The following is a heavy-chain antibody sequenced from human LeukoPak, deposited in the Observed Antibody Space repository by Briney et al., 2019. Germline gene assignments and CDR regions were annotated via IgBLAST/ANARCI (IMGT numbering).Heavy chain of an antibody. J-gene: IGHJ4*02. Sequence: PGGSLRLSCEASGFPFNSYGMSWVRQAPGKGLEWVSAISGSGDTTYYADSVKGRFTILRDNSKNTLYLQMQSLKVEDTAVYYCAAPAKSSAWYGPDFWGQGTLVTVSS. CDR2: ISGSGDTT. D-gene: IGHD6-19*01. V-gene: IGHV3-23*01. CDR3: AAPAKSSAWYGPDF. CDR1: GFPFNSYG.